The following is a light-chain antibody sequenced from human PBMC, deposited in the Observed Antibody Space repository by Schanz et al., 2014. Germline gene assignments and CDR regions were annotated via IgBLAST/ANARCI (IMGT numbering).Light chain of an antibody. V-gene: IGLV2-23*01. CDR1: SSDVGSYGF. J-gene: IGLJ1*01. CDR3: CSYAGSYTYV. Sequence: QSALTQPASVSGSPGQSITISCTGTSSDVGSYGFVSWYQHYPGKAPKVIIYEANKRPSGVSNRFSASKSGYTASLTISGLQAEDEADYYCCSYAGSYTYVFETGTKLTVL. CDR2: EAN.